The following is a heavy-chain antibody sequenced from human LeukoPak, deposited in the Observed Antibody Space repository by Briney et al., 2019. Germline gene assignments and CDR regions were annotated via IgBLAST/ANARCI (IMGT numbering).Heavy chain of an antibody. D-gene: IGHD6-25*01. CDR2: IYPGDSDT. J-gene: IGHJ4*02. Sequence: GDSLKISCQTSGYSFATYWIGWVRLMPGKGLEWMGIIYPGDSDTTYNPSFQGQVTISVDKSISTAYLQWSSLKASDTAIYFCARKSGTFDYWGQGTLVTVSS. CDR3: ARKSGTFDY. CDR1: GYSFATYW. V-gene: IGHV5-51*01.